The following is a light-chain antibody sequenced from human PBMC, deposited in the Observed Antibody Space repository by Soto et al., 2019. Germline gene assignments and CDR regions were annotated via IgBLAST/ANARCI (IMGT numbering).Light chain of an antibody. V-gene: IGKV3-20*01. CDR3: QQYDRSLQFT. CDR1: QSVSSDY. CDR2: GAS. J-gene: IGKJ3*01. Sequence: EIVLTQSPGPLSLSPGERATLSCRASQSVSSDYLAWYQLKPGQAPRLLIYGASSRATGIPDRFSGSGSGTDFTLTISRLEPEDFAVYCCQQYDRSLQFTFGPGTKVDI.